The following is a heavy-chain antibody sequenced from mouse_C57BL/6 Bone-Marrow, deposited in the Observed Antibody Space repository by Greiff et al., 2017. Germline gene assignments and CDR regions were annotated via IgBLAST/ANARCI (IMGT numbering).Heavy chain of an antibody. D-gene: IGHD2-3*01. CDR2: IYPGDGDT. V-gene: IGHV1-80*01. J-gene: IGHJ2*01. CDR1: GYAFSSYW. CDR3: ARDGYYPLYFDY. Sequence: VNLVESGAELVKPGASVKISCKASGYAFSSYWMNWVKQRPGKGLEWIGQIYPGDGDTNYNGKFKGKATLTADKSSSTAYMQLSSLTSEDSAVYFCARDGYYPLYFDYWGQGTTLTVSS.